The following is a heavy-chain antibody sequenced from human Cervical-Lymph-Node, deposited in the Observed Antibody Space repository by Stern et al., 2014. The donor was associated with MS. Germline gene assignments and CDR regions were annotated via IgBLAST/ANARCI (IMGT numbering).Heavy chain of an antibody. CDR3: ARDSGYSSSWYPWYFDY. CDR2: VRAYNGNT. D-gene: IGHD6-13*01. Sequence: QVQLVHSGAEVKKPWASVKVSCKASGYTFTSYGISWVRQAPGKGLEWMGWVRAYNGNTDYAQKVQGRVTMTTDTSTSTAYMELRSLRSDDTAVYYCARDSGYSSSWYPWYFDYWGQGTLVTVSS. V-gene: IGHV1-18*01. J-gene: IGHJ4*02. CDR1: GYTFTSYG.